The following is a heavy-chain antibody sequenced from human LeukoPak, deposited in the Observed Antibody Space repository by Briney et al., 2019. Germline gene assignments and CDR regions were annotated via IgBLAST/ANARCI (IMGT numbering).Heavy chain of an antibody. J-gene: IGHJ6*03. CDR3: ARDRGLDIAAAGKFRHYYYYMDV. CDR2: INPNTGGT. Sequence: GASVKVSCKASGYTFTGYYMHWVRRAPGQGLEWMGWINPNTGGTNYAQKFQGRVTMTRDTSISTAYMELSRLRSDDTAVYYCARDRGLDIAAAGKFRHYYYYMDVWGKGTTVTVSS. D-gene: IGHD6-13*01. CDR1: GYTFTGYY. V-gene: IGHV1-2*02.